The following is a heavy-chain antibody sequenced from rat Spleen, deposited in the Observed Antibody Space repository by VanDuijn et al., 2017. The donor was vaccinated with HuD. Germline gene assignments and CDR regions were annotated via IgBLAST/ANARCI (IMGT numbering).Heavy chain of an antibody. V-gene: IGHV5-25*01. J-gene: IGHJ3*01. CDR3: AREGNGYNSANWFAY. D-gene: IGHD1-9*01. Sequence: EVQLVESGGGLVQPGRSMKLSCAALGFTFSNYYMAWVRQAPTKGLEWVASISTGGGNTYYRDSVKGRFTITRDNAKSTLYLQMDSLRSEDTATDYCAREGNGYNSANWFAYWGQGTLVTVSS. CDR1: GFTFSNYY. CDR2: ISTGGGNT.